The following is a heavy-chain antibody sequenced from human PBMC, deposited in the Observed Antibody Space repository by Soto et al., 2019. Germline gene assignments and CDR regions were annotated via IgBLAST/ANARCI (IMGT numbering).Heavy chain of an antibody. Sequence: SVKVSCKXSGFTFTSSAVQWVRQARGQRLEWIGWIVVGSGNTNYAQKFQERVTITRDMSTSTAYMELSSLRSEDTAVYYCAAWESRGYSYGYFDYWGQGTLVTVSS. CDR2: IVVGSGNT. D-gene: IGHD5-18*01. V-gene: IGHV1-58*01. CDR3: AAWESRGYSYGYFDY. CDR1: GFTFTSSA. J-gene: IGHJ4*02.